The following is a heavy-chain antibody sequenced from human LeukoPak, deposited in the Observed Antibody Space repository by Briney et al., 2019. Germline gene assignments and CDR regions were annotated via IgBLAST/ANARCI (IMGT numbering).Heavy chain of an antibody. D-gene: IGHD3-9*01. CDR1: GGSFSGYY. Sequence: SETLSLTCAVYGGSFSGYYWSWIRQLPGKGLEWIGEINHSGSTNYNPSLKSRVTISVDTSKNQFSLKLSSVTAADTAVYYCARAIQVLRYFDWLVDAFDIWGQGTMVTVSS. J-gene: IGHJ3*02. CDR2: INHSGST. CDR3: ARAIQVLRYFDWLVDAFDI. V-gene: IGHV4-34*01.